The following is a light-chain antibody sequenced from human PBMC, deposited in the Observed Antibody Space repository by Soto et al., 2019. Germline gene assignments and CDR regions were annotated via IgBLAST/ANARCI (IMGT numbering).Light chain of an antibody. CDR1: SSDVGTYDY. Sequence: QSVLPQPASVSVSPGQSIAISCTGTSSDVGTYDYVSWYQQYPDKAPKLIIYEVTQRPSGVSNRFSGSKSGNTASLTISGLQAEDEADYYCSSHTSVNTRVFGTGTKVTVL. CDR3: SSHTSVNTRV. V-gene: IGLV2-14*01. CDR2: EVT. J-gene: IGLJ1*01.